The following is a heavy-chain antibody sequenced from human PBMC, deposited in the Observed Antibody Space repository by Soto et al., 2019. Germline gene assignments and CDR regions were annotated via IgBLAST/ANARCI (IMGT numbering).Heavy chain of an antibody. CDR1: GFTVSSNY. V-gene: IGHV3-53*01. Sequence: GGSLRLSCAASGFTVSSNYMSWVRQAPGKGLEWVSVIYSGGSTYYADSVKGRFSISRDNSKNMLYLQMNSLSAEDTAVYYCARDYYDSSGYSHCESWGQGTQVTVPS. CDR3: ARDYYDSSGYSHCES. J-gene: IGHJ4*02. D-gene: IGHD3-22*01. CDR2: IYSGGST.